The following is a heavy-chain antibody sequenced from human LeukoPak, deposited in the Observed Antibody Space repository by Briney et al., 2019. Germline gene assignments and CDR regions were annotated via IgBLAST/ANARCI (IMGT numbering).Heavy chain of an antibody. V-gene: IGHV4-39*01. Sequence: SETLSLTCTVSGGSISSNSYFWGWIRQPPGKGLEWIGIIHYSGSIYYSPSLKSRLSISIDTSKNQFSLKLSSVTAADTAVYYCASQKTLVRRAIRLFDASDIWGQGTVVTVSS. CDR3: ASQKTLVRRAIRLFDASDI. CDR1: GGSISSNSYF. D-gene: IGHD3-10*01. J-gene: IGHJ3*02. CDR2: IHYSGSI.